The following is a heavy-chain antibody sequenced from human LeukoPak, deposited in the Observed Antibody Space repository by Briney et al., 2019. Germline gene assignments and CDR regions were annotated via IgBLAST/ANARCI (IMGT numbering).Heavy chain of an antibody. Sequence: GASVKVSCKASGGTFSSYTISWVRQAPGQGLEWMGRIIPILGIANYAQKFQGRVTITADKSTSTAYMELSSLRSEDTAVYYCARDGEDIVVVPAAILYYYYYMDVWGKGTTVTVSS. CDR1: GGTFSSYT. J-gene: IGHJ6*03. CDR2: IIPILGIA. V-gene: IGHV1-69*04. D-gene: IGHD2-2*01. CDR3: ARDGEDIVVVPAAILYYYYYMDV.